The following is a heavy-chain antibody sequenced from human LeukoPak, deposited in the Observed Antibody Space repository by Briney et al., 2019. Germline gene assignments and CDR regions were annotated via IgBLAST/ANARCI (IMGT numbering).Heavy chain of an antibody. Sequence: GGSLRLSCAAPGFTSTTYAMTWVRQAPGKGLEWVSSISGSGDTKNYADSVKGRFTISRDNSKITLFLQMNRLRAEDTAIYYCAKSRGRAVASAFDYWGRGTLVTVS. D-gene: IGHD6-19*01. CDR3: AKSRGRAVASAFDY. CDR2: ISGSGDTK. V-gene: IGHV3-23*01. J-gene: IGHJ4*02. CDR1: GFTSTTYA.